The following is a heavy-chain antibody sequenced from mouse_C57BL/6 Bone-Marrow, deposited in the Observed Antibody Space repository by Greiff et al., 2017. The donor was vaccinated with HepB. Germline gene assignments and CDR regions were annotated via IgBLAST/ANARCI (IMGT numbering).Heavy chain of an antibody. V-gene: IGHV14-4*01. CDR1: GFNIKDDY. Sequence: EVKLMESGAELVRPGASVKLSCTASGFNIKDDYMHWVKQRPEQGLEWIGWLDPENGDTEYASKFQGKATITADTSSNTAYLQLSSLTSEDTAVYYCTTYWDYAMDYWGQGTSVTVSS. D-gene: IGHD4-1*01. CDR2: LDPENGDT. CDR3: TTYWDYAMDY. J-gene: IGHJ4*01.